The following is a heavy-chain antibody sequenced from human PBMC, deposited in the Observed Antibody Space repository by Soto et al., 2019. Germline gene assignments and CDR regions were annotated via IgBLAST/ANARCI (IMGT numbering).Heavy chain of an antibody. CDR2: IYHTGTT. V-gene: IGHV4-4*02. CDR1: GASISSTYW. D-gene: IGHD2-15*01. CDR3: ATLPPRIVVVMTDLPT. Sequence: QLRESGPGLVTPSGTLSLTCFVSGASISSTYWWSWVRQTPGKRLEWIGQIYHTGTTSYNPSRKNRFTISLDKSNNQFSLMLTSMTAADTAVYYCATLPPRIVVVMTDLPTWGQGTLVTVSS. J-gene: IGHJ5*02.